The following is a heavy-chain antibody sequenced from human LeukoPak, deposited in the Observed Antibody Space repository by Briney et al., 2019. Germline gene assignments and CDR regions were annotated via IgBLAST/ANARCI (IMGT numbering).Heavy chain of an antibody. J-gene: IGHJ4*02. Sequence: PGGSLRLSCAASGFTFSTYSMNWVRQAPGKGLEWVSYISSSGSLIHDSDSVKGRFTISRDNAKNSLYLQMNTLRADDTAVYYCARAGISGYYENWGQGTLVTVSS. CDR2: ISSSGSLI. CDR1: GFTFSTYS. V-gene: IGHV3-48*01. CDR3: ARAGISGYYEN. D-gene: IGHD3-22*01.